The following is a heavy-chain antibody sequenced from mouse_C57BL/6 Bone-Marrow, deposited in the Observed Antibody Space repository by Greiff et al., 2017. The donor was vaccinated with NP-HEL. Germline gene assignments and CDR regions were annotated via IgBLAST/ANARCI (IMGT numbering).Heavy chain of an antibody. CDR3: ARAEGSPYAMDY. V-gene: IGHV5-4*01. J-gene: IGHJ4*01. D-gene: IGHD1-1*01. CDR1: GFTFSSYA. CDR2: ISDGGSYT. Sequence: EVQLVESGGGLVKPGGSLKLSCAASGFTFSSYAMSWVRQTPEKRLEWVATISDGGSYTYYPDNVKGRFTISRDNAKNNLYLQMSHLKSEDTAMYYCARAEGSPYAMDYWGQGTSVTVSS.